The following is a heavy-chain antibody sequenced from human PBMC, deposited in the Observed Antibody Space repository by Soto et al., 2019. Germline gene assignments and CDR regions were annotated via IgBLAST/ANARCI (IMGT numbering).Heavy chain of an antibody. CDR1: GITFYEYA. D-gene: IGHD4-17*01. J-gene: IGHJ2*01. Sequence: EVQLVESGGGLVHPGRSLRLSCAASGITFYEYAMHWVRQAPGKGLEWVSGISWDKGNIGYSDSVKGRFTISRDNAKNSLYLQMNSLRPEDTALYYCAKDFYGDYRFGYFDLWGRGTLVTVSS. CDR2: ISWDKGNI. CDR3: AKDFYGDYRFGYFDL. V-gene: IGHV3-9*01.